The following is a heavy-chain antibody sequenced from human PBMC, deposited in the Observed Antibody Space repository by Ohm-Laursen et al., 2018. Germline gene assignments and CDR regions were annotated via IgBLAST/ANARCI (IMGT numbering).Heavy chain of an antibody. CDR2: ISSSGNT. CDR1: GGSVSTYY. CDR3: ARPYSSGWYGALNI. J-gene: IGHJ3*02. Sequence: GTLSLTCTVSGGSVSTYYWNWIRQPAGKGLEWIGRISSSGNTNYNPSLKSRVTISVDTSNNQFSLKLSSVTAADTAVYYCARPYSSGWYGALNIWGQGTMVTVSS. V-gene: IGHV4-4*07. D-gene: IGHD6-19*01.